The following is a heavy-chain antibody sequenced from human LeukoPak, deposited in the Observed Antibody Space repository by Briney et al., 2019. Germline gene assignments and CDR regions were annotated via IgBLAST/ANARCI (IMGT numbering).Heavy chain of an antibody. V-gene: IGHV3-74*01. CDR2: INSDGSWT. J-gene: IGHJ2*01. CDR3: AKAPSYDFWSAPLGYFDL. CDR1: GNYW. Sequence: GGSLRLSCAASGNYWMHWVRQAPGKGLVWVSHINSDGSWTSYADSVKGRFTISKDNAKNTVYLQMNSLRAEDTAVYYCAKAPSYDFWSAPLGYFDLWGRGTLVTVSS. D-gene: IGHD3-3*01.